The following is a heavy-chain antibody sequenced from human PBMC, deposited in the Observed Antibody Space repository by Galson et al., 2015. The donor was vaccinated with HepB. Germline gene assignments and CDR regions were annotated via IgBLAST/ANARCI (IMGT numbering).Heavy chain of an antibody. D-gene: IGHD6-19*01. Sequence: SVKVSCKASGGTFSSYAISWVRQAPGQGLEWMGGIIPIFGTANYAQKFQGRVTITADESTSTAYMELSSLRSEDTAVYYCASNRIAVAAADGMDVWGQGTTVTVSS. J-gene: IGHJ6*02. CDR3: ASNRIAVAAADGMDV. CDR2: IIPIFGTA. CDR1: GGTFSSYA. V-gene: IGHV1-69*13.